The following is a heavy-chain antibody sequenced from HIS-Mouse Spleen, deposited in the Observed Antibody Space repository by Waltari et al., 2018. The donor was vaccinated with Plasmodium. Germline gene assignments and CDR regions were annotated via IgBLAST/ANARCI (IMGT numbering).Heavy chain of an antibody. D-gene: IGHD1-1*01. J-gene: IGHJ3*02. CDR1: GFPFSSYD. CDR2: IGTAGDT. V-gene: IGHV3-13*01. CDR3: ARGRWNHAFDI. Sequence: EVQLVESGGGLVQPGGPLRLSCAASGFPFSSYDIHWVRQATGKGLEWVSAIGTAGDTYYPGSVKGRFTISRENAKNSLYLQMNSLRAGDTAVYYCARGRWNHAFDIWGQGTMVTVSS.